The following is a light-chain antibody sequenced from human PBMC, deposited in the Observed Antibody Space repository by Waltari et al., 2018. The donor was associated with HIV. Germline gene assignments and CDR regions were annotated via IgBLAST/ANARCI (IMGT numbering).Light chain of an antibody. CDR3: QAWDSVTGV. CDR2: QNN. CDR1: RLGDYY. V-gene: IGLV3-1*01. J-gene: IGLJ1*01. Sequence: SFALTQSHSVSVSPGQTASITCPGARLGDYYVCWSQHRPGQSPALVIYQNNKRPPGIPERFSGSNSGNTATLTISGTQAMDEADYYCQAWDSVTGVFGTGTKVTVL.